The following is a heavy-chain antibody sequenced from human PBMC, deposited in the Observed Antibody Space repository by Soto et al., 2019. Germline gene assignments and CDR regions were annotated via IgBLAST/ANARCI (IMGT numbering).Heavy chain of an antibody. CDR3: AREGEYSYGFDY. CDR2: MNPNSGNT. V-gene: IGHV1-8*01. J-gene: IGHJ4*02. Sequence: ASVKVSCKASGYTFTSYDINWVRQATGQGLEWMGWMNPNSGNTGYAQKFQGRVTMSRNTSISTAYMELSSLRSEDTAVYYCAREGEYSYGFDYWGQGTLVTVSS. D-gene: IGHD5-18*01. CDR1: GYTFTSYD.